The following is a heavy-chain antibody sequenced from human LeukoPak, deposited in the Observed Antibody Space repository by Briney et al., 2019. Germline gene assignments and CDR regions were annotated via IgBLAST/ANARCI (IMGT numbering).Heavy chain of an antibody. CDR2: INPSGGST. V-gene: IGHV1-46*01. CDR1: GGTFSSYA. Sequence: ASVTVSCKASGGTFSSYAISWVRQAPGQGLEWMGIINPSGGSTSYAQKFQGRVTMTRDTSTSTVYMELSSLRSEDTAVYYCARNLKRSYVVDYYGMDVWGQGTTVTVSS. J-gene: IGHJ6*02. D-gene: IGHD1-26*01. CDR3: ARNLKRSYVVDYYGMDV.